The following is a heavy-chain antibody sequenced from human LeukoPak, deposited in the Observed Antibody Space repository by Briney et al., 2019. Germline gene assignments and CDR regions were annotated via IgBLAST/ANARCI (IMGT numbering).Heavy chain of an antibody. CDR3: ASDYGGNFPDAFDI. CDR1: GGSISSYY. CDR2: IYYSGST. J-gene: IGHJ3*02. D-gene: IGHD4-23*01. V-gene: IGHV4-59*01. Sequence: SETLSLTCTVSGGSISSYYWSCIRQPPGKGLEWIGYIYYSGSTNYNPSLKSRVTISVDTSKNQFSLKLSSVTAADTAVYYCASDYGGNFPDAFDIWGQGTMVTVPS.